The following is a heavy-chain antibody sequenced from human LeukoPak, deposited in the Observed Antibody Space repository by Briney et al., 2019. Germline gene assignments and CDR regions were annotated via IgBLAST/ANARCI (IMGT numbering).Heavy chain of an antibody. J-gene: IGHJ4*02. CDR3: ARDKSDLFDY. CDR2: IYYSGST. D-gene: IGHD2-21*02. CDR1: GGSISSADYY. V-gene: IGHV4-30-4*01. Sequence: SETLALTCTVSGGSISSADYYWSWIRQPPGKSLEWIGYIYYSGSTYYNPSLKSRVTISVDTSKNQFSLKLSSVTAADTAVYYCARDKSDLFDYWGQGTLVTVSS.